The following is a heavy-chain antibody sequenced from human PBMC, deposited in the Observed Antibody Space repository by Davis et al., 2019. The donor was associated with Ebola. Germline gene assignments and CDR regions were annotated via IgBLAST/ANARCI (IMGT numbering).Heavy chain of an antibody. CDR3: ARAGDYGDYVFDY. CDR2: TRNKANSYTT. J-gene: IGHJ4*02. Sequence: GGSLRLSCAASGFTFSDHYMDWVRQAPGKGLEWVGRTRNKANSYTTEYAASVKGRFTISRDDSKNSLYLQMNSLKTEDTAVYYCARAGDYGDYVFDYWGQGTLVTVSS. V-gene: IGHV3-72*01. CDR1: GFTFSDHY. D-gene: IGHD4-17*01.